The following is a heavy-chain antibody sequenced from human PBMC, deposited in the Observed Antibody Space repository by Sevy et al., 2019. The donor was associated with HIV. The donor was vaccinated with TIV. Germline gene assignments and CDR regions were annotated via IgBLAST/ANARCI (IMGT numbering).Heavy chain of an antibody. J-gene: IGHJ4*02. V-gene: IGHV4-4*02. CDR3: AAAAGTDVLGYYFGS. Sequence: SETLSLTCSVSGDSISSSHWWSWVRQTPGKGLEWIGDMYHRGTTNYNPSLKSRVIISVDKSKNQFSLKLTSVTAADTAVYYCAAAAGTDVLGYYFGSWGKGTQVTVSS. CDR2: MYHRGTT. D-gene: IGHD6-25*01. CDR1: GDSISSSHW.